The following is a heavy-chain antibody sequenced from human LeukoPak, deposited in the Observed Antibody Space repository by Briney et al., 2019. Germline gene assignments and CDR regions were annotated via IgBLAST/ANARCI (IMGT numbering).Heavy chain of an antibody. CDR3: ARGRASKATFDY. Sequence: SETLSLTCTVSGGSISSSSYYWGWLRQPPGKGLEWIGSIYYSGSTYYNPSLKSRVTISVDTSKNQFSLKLSSVPAADTAVYYCARGRASKATFDYWGQGTLVTVSS. V-gene: IGHV4-39*07. CDR1: GGSISSSSYY. CDR2: IYYSGST. D-gene: IGHD1-26*01. J-gene: IGHJ4*02.